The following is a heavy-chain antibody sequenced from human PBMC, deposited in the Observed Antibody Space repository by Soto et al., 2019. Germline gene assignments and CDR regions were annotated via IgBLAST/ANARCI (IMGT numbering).Heavy chain of an antibody. Sequence: PSETLSLTCSVSGASVAGGSYYWSWVRQPPGKGLEWIGYIPSRGRPFYNPSLTSRGTISADTSKNQLSLQLTSVTAADTAAYYFASPTYSGYDFGLWGQGTLVTVSS. CDR1: GASVAGGSYY. CDR3: ASPTYSGYDFGL. J-gene: IGHJ5*02. D-gene: IGHD5-12*01. CDR2: IPSRGRP. V-gene: IGHV4-30-4*01.